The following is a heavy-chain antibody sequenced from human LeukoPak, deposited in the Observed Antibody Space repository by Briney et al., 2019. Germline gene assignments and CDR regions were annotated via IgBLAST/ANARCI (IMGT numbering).Heavy chain of an antibody. CDR3: ARERVVAAAVPFDY. J-gene: IGHJ4*02. CDR1: GFTFSSYS. V-gene: IGHV3-21*01. Sequence: GGSLRLSCAASGFTFSSYSMNWVRQAPGKGPEWVSSISSSSSYIYYADSVKGRFTISRDNAKNSLYLQMNSLRAEDTAVYYCARERVVAAAVPFDYWGQGTLVTVSS. CDR2: ISSSSSYI. D-gene: IGHD6-13*01.